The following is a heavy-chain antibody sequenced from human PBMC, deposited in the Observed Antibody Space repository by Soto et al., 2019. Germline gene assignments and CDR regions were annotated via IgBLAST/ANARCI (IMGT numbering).Heavy chain of an antibody. V-gene: IGHV1-69*01. CDR1: GGTFSSYA. J-gene: IGHJ3*02. D-gene: IGHD2-21*02. Sequence: QVQLVQSGAEVKKPGSSVKVSCKASGGTFSSYAISWVRQAPGQGLEWMGGIIPIFGTANYAQKFQGRVTITADESTSTAYMELSSLRSEDTAVYYCARAAYCGGDCYGWALDIWGQGTMVTVSS. CDR2: IIPIFGTA. CDR3: ARAAYCGGDCYGWALDI.